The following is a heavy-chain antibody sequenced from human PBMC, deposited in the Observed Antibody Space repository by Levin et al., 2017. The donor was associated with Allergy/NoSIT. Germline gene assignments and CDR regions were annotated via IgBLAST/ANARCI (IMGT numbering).Heavy chain of an antibody. D-gene: IGHD1-26*01. CDR1: GYIFTGYY. CDR3: ARVIVGATAYGY. V-gene: IGHV1-2*02. J-gene: IGHJ4*02. Sequence: ASVKVSCKASGYIFTGYYMHWVRQAPGQGLEWMGWINPDTGDTNYAQKFQGRFTVTRDTSINTAYMELSRLRSDDTAIYYCARVIVGATAYGYWGQGTLVTVSS. CDR2: INPDTGDT.